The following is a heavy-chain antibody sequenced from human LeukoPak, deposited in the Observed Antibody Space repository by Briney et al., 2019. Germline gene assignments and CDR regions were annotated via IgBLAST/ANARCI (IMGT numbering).Heavy chain of an antibody. J-gene: IGHJ4*02. V-gene: IGHV4-59*01. CDR1: GGSISSYF. Sequence: SETLSLTCTVSGGSISSYFWSWIRQPPGKGLEWIGYIYYSGSTNYNPSLKSRVTISVDTSKNQFSLKLSSVTAADTAVYYCASRNYDYWGQGTLVTVSS. CDR2: IYYSGST. D-gene: IGHD3-3*01. CDR3: ASRNYDY.